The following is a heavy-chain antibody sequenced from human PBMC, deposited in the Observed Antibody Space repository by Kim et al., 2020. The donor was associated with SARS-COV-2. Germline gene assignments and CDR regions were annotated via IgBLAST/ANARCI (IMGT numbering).Heavy chain of an antibody. CDR3: ARDMRGYDRPIDS. V-gene: IGHV3-23*01. CDR2: IDGEGCVR. Sequence: GGSLRLSCVGSGFTFTHYAMNWVRQRPGKGLEWVAGIDGEGCVRDDTDSVKGRFTISRDNSRNTLYLQMSSLRVEDTAVYYCARDMRGYDRPIDSWGQGTPVTVSS. CDR1: GFTFTHYA. J-gene: IGHJ4*02. D-gene: IGHD3-22*01.